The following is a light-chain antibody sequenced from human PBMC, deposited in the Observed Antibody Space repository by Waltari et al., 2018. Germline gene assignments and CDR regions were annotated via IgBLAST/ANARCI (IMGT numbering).Light chain of an antibody. CDR2: GAS. J-gene: IGKJ3*01. V-gene: IGKV3D-15*01. CDR3: QQYNNWPPLFT. CDR1: QSVSSN. Sequence: EVVMTQSPATLSVSPGDRATLPCRASQSVSSNLAWYQQKPGQAPRLPIYGASTRATGIPARFSGNGSGTEFTLTISSLQSEDFAVYYCQQYNNWPPLFTFGPGTKVDMK.